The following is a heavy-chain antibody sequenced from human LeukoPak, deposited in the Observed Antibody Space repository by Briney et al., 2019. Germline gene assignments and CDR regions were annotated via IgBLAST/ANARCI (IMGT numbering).Heavy chain of an antibody. D-gene: IGHD2-15*01. CDR3: ARDRGSGGRDLDY. V-gene: IGHV3-64*01. Sequence: GGSLRLSCAASGFTFSAFAMHWVRQTPGKGLEYVSSISSGGDYTYYGISVKDGFTISRDNAKNTLFLQMGSLRPEDMAVYYCARDRGSGGRDLDYWGQGTLVTVSS. J-gene: IGHJ4*02. CDR2: ISSGGDYT. CDR1: GFTFSAFA.